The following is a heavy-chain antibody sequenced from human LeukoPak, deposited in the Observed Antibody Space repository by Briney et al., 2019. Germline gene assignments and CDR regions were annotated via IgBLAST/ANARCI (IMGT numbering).Heavy chain of an antibody. D-gene: IGHD3-10*01. J-gene: IGHJ5*02. V-gene: IGHV4-39*07. Sequence: SETLSLTCTVSGGSISSSSYYWGWIRQPPGKGLEWIGSIYYSGSTYYNPSLKSRVTISVDTSKNQFSLKLSSVTAADTAVYYCARRSSMVRGVLKRQNWFDPWGQGTLVTVSS. CDR2: IYYSGST. CDR3: ARRSSMVRGVLKRQNWFDP. CDR1: GGSISSSSYY.